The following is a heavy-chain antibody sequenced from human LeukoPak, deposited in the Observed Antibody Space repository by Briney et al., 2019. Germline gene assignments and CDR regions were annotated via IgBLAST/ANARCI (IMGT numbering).Heavy chain of an antibody. V-gene: IGHV3-23*01. J-gene: IGHJ4*02. Sequence: GGSLRLSCAASGFTFSSYAMSWVRQAPGKGLEWVSAISGSGGSTYYADSVRGRFTISRDNSKNTLCLQMNSLRAEDTAVYYCAKVRSYYYDSSGYPDYWGQGTLVTVSS. CDR3: AKVRSYYYDSSGYPDY. CDR1: GFTFSSYA. D-gene: IGHD3-22*01. CDR2: ISGSGGST.